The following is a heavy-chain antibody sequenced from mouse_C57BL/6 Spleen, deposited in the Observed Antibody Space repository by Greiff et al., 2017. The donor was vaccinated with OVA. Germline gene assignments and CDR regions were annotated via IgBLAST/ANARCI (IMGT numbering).Heavy chain of an antibody. V-gene: IGHV1-55*01. CDR2: IYPGSGST. Sequence: QVQLQQPGAELVKPGASVKLSCTASGFTFTSYWITWVKQRPGQGLEWIGDIYPGSGSTNYHEKFKSKVTLTVDKAYSTAYMQLSSLTSEDSAVYYCARYDYDGYFDYWGKGTTVTVSS. J-gene: IGHJ1*03. CDR1: GFTFTSYW. CDR3: ARYDYDGYFDY. D-gene: IGHD2-4*01.